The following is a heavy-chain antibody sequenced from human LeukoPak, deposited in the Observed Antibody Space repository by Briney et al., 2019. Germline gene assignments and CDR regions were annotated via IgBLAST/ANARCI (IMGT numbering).Heavy chain of an antibody. CDR2: IYYSGST. CDR3: AGVPNYDSSGYLGDY. D-gene: IGHD3-22*01. Sequence: PSETLSLTCAVFGGSFSGYHWSWIRQPPGKGLEWIGSIYYSGSTYYNPSLKSRVTISVDTSKNQFSLKLSSVTAADTAVYYCAGVPNYDSSGYLGDYWGQGTLVTVSS. CDR1: GGSFSGYH. J-gene: IGHJ4*02. V-gene: IGHV4-34*01.